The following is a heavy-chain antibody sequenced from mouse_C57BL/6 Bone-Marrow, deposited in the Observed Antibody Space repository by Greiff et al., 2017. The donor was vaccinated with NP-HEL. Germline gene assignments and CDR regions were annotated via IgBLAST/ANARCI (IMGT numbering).Heavy chain of an antibody. D-gene: IGHD2-3*01. CDR2: IDPGSGST. CDR1: GYTFTSYW. CDR3: STIYDGHYRWYFDV. J-gene: IGHJ1*03. Sequence: QVQLQQPGAELVKPGASVKMSCKASGYTFTSYWITWVKQRPGQGLEWIGEIDPGSGSTNYNEKFKSKATLTVETSSSTAYMQLSSLTSDDSAVYYCSTIYDGHYRWYFDVWGTGTTVTVSS. V-gene: IGHV1-55*01.